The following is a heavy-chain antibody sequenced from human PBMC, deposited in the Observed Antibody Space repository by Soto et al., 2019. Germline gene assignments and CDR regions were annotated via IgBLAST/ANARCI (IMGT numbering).Heavy chain of an antibody. J-gene: IGHJ4*02. D-gene: IGHD6-19*01. V-gene: IGHV4-61*01. CDR3: ARSKIGNCAVAGTEIWEN. CDR2: IYYSGST. Sequence: SETLSLTCTVSGGSVSSGSYYWSWIRQPPGKGLEWIGYIYYSGSTNYNPSLKSRVTISVDTSKNQFSLKLSSVTAADTAVYYCARSKIGNCAVAGTEIWENWGQGTLVTVSS. CDR1: GGSVSSGSYY.